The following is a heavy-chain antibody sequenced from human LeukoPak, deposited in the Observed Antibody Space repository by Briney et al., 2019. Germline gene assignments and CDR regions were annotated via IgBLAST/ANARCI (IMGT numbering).Heavy chain of an antibody. Sequence: PGGSLRLSCAASGFTFSSYAMSWVRQAPGKGLEWVSAISGSGGSTYYADSVKGRFTISRDNSKNTLYLQMNSLRAEDAAVYCCAGLNSYYDFWSGYYRESYFDYWGQGTLVTVSS. CDR2: ISGSGGST. V-gene: IGHV3-23*01. D-gene: IGHD3-3*01. J-gene: IGHJ4*02. CDR3: AGLNSYYDFWSGYYRESYFDY. CDR1: GFTFSSYA.